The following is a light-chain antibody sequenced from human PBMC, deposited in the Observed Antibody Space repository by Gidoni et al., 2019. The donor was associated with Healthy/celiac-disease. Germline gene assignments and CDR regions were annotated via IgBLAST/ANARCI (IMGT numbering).Light chain of an antibody. V-gene: IGKV3-20*01. CDR2: GAS. CDR1: QSVSSSY. CDR3: QQYGSHVGFT. Sequence: EILLTQSPGTLSLSPGERATLSCRASQSVSSSYLAWYQQTPGQAPRLLIYGASSRATGIPDRFSGSGSGTDFTLTISRLEPEDFAVYYCQQYGSHVGFTFGPGTKVDIK. J-gene: IGKJ3*01.